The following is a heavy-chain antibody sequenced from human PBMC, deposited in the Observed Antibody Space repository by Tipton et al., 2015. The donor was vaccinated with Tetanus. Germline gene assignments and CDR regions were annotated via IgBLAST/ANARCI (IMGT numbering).Heavy chain of an antibody. J-gene: IGHJ4*02. Sequence: TLSLTCAVSGASISSIYSWSWIRQPPGKGLEWIGYVFRSGSADYNPSLKSRVNISLDRSENQISLMLTSVTAADTAVYYCARDLGTSGFHWGQGTLVTVSS. CDR2: VFRSGSA. D-gene: IGHD1-7*01. V-gene: IGHV4-30-2*01. CDR1: GASISSIYS. CDR3: ARDLGTSGFH.